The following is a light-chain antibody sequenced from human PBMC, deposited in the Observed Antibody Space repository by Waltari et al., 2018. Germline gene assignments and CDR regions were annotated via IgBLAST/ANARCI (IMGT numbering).Light chain of an antibody. Sequence: QSVLTQPPSVSEAPRQRVTLSCSGSSSNIGDNPVNWYQQHPGKAPKLLIYYDDLLPSGVSDRFSGSKSGTSASRAISGLQSEDEADYYCAAWDDSLNGWVFGGGTKLTVL. V-gene: IGLV1-36*01. J-gene: IGLJ3*02. CDR2: YDD. CDR3: AAWDDSLNGWV. CDR1: SSNIGDNP.